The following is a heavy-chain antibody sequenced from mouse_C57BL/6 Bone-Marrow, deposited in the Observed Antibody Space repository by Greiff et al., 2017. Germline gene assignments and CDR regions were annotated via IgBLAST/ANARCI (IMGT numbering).Heavy chain of an antibody. CDR3: ARNWDYYGSSYWYFDV. Sequence: QVQLQQPGAELVKPGASVKLSCKASGYTFTSYWMHWVKQRPGQGLEWIGMIHPNSGSTNYNEKFKSKATLTVDKSSSTAYMQLSSLTSEDSAVYYCARNWDYYGSSYWYFDVWGTGTTVTVSS. CDR1: GYTFTSYW. J-gene: IGHJ1*03. V-gene: IGHV1-64*01. D-gene: IGHD1-1*01. CDR2: IHPNSGST.